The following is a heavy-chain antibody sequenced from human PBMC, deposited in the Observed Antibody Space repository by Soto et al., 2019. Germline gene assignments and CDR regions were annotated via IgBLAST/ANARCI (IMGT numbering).Heavy chain of an antibody. D-gene: IGHD3-16*02. V-gene: IGHV4-31*03. CDR1: GGSLKNNDYY. CDR2: TSYRGST. J-gene: IGHJ4*01. CDR3: ARTIAVTFGGVIDPYYFDY. Sequence: PSETLSLTCSVSGGSLKNNDYYWSWIRQHPEKGMEWIGYTSYRGSTYYNPSLESRVSMSLDTSENQLSLRLRSVSAAGTAIYYCARTIAVTFGGVIDPYYFDYWGRGTLVTVSS.